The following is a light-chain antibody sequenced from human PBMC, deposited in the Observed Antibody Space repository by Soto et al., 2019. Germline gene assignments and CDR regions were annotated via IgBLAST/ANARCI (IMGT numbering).Light chain of an antibody. V-gene: IGKV3-20*01. CDR1: QSISDNY. Sequence: EVVLTQSPGTLSLSPGERATLSCRASQSISDNYLAWYQQKPGQAPRLLIYLASSRATGIPDRFSGSGSGTDFTLTITRLEPTDFAVYHCQHYGSSSWTFGQGTKVEV. CDR3: QHYGSSSWT. J-gene: IGKJ1*01. CDR2: LAS.